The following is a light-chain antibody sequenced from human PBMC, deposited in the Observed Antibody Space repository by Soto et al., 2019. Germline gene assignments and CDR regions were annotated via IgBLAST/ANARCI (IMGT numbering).Light chain of an antibody. Sequence: SVLTQPACVSGSPEQSITISCTGTSSEVGTYTLVSWYQQHPGKAPKLVIYEVNKRPAGVSKRFSGSKSGDTASLTISGLQAEDEADYYRSSYAGAITFYVFGTGTKVTVL. J-gene: IGLJ1*01. CDR1: SSEVGTYTL. CDR3: SSYAGAITFYV. CDR2: EVN. V-gene: IGLV2-23*02.